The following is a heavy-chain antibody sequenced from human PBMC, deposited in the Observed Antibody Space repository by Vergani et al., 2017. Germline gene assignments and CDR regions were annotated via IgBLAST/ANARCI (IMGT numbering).Heavy chain of an antibody. D-gene: IGHD3-3*01. Sequence: EVQLVESGGGLVQPGRSLRLSCAASGFTFDDYAMHWVRQAPGKGLEWVSGISWNSGSIGYADSVKGRFTISRDNAKNSLYLQMNSLRAEDTAVYYCAKEGSITIFGVVEDYMDVWGKGTTVTVSS. CDR2: ISWNSGSI. J-gene: IGHJ6*03. CDR1: GFTFDDYA. V-gene: IGHV3-9*01. CDR3: AKEGSITIFGVVEDYMDV.